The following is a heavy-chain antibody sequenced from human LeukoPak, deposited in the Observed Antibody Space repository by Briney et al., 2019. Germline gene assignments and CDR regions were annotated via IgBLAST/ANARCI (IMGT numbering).Heavy chain of an antibody. CDR3: ARDGVECSSTSCYEDYYYGMDV. Sequence: ASVKVSCKASGGTFSSYAISWVRQAPGQGLEWMGGIIPIFGTANYAQKFQGRVTITADESTSTAYMELSSLRSEDTAVYYCARDGVECSSTSCYEDYYYGMDVWGQGTTVTVSS. CDR1: GGTFSSYA. CDR2: IIPIFGTA. V-gene: IGHV1-69*13. D-gene: IGHD2-2*01. J-gene: IGHJ6*02.